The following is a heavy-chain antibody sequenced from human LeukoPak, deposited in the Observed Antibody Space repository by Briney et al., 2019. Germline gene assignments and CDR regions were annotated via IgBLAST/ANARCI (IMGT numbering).Heavy chain of an antibody. CDR2: IYSSSSYI. V-gene: IGHV3-21*04. D-gene: IGHD2-15*01. J-gene: IGHJ6*03. CDR1: EFTFNNYC. CDR3: AKYGGYCSGGSCYSRYYYYYMDV. Sequence: GGSLRLSCAASEFTFNNYCMNWVRQAPGKGLEWVSSIYSSSSYIYYADSVKGRFTISRDNSKNTLYLQMNSLRAEDTAVYYCAKYGGYCSGGSCYSRYYYYYMDVWGKGTTVTVSS.